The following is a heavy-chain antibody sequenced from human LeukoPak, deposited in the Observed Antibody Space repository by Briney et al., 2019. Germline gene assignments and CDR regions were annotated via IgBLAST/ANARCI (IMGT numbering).Heavy chain of an antibody. V-gene: IGHV4-59*01. D-gene: IGHD5-24*01. J-gene: IGHJ3*02. CDR1: GGSISSYY. Sequence: PSETLSLTCTVSGGSISSYYWSWIRQPPGKGLEWVGYIYYSGSTNYNASLKSRLTISVDTYTNHFSLKLSSVTAADTAVYYCARGLRRDGYNYSAFDIWGQGTMVTVSS. CDR3: ARGLRRDGYNYSAFDI. CDR2: IYYSGST.